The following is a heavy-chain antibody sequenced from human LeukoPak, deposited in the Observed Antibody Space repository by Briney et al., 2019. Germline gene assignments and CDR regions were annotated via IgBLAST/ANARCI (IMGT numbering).Heavy chain of an antibody. CDR3: ARRGRLYDILTGYYLSWFDP. V-gene: IGHV4-39*01. J-gene: IGHJ5*02. Sequence: SETLSLTCTVSGGSISSSSYYWGWIRQPPGKGLEWIGSIYYSGSTYYNPSLKSRVTISVDTSKNQFSLKLSSVTAADTAVYYCARRGRLYDILTGYYLSWFDPWGQGTLVTVSS. CDR2: IYYSGST. CDR1: GGSISSSSYY. D-gene: IGHD3-9*01.